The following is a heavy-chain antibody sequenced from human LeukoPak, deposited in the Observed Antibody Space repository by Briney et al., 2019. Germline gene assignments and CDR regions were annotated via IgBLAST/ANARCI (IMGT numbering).Heavy chain of an antibody. D-gene: IGHD1-26*01. J-gene: IGHJ4*02. CDR3: AKSAVGATLPYFDY. CDR2: INSGGSTT. CDR1: GFTFSNYW. Sequence: GGSLRLSCAASGFTFSNYWMHWVRQAPGKGLVWVSRINSGGSTTSYADSVKGRFTISRDNSKNTLYLQMNSLRAEDTAVYYCAKSAVGATLPYFDYWGQGTLVTVSS. V-gene: IGHV3-74*01.